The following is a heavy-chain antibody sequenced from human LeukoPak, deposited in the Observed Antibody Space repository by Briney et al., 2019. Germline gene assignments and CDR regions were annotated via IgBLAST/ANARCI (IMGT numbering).Heavy chain of an antibody. CDR1: GGSISSNSYS. CDR2: MSYSGST. D-gene: IGHD5-24*01. J-gene: IGHJ4*02. Sequence: SATLSLTCTVSGGSISSNSYSWGWIRQPPGKGLEWIASMSYSGSTYYNPSLKSRVTISVDTSRNQFSLKLSSVTAADTAVYYCARVRWLQLGHFDYWGQGSLVTVSS. V-gene: IGHV4-39*07. CDR3: ARVRWLQLGHFDY.